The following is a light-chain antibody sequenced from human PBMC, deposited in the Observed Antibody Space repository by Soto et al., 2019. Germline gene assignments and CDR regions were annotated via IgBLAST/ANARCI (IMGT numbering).Light chain of an antibody. V-gene: IGKV3-20*01. CDR1: HSVSSSY. Sequence: EIVMTQSPATLSVSPGERATLSCRASHSVSSSYLAWYQQKPGQAPRPLIYAASRRATGIPDRFSGSGSGTDFTLSISGLEPEDFAVYYCQQYGSTPRTFGQGTKVDIK. CDR2: AAS. CDR3: QQYGSTPRT. J-gene: IGKJ1*01.